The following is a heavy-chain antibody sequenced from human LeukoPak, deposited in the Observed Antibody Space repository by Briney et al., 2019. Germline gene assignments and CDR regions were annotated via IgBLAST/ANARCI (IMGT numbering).Heavy chain of an antibody. Sequence: SETLSLTCTVSGDSINYYYWSWIRQSPGKGLEWIGYVYYNGSAKYNPSLKSRVTISVDMSKNQFSLKVSSVTAADTAIYYCAWKGGHFDYWGQGTLVTVSS. CDR1: GDSINYYY. J-gene: IGHJ4*02. CDR3: AWKGGHFDY. D-gene: IGHD1-1*01. V-gene: IGHV4-59*01. CDR2: VYYNGSA.